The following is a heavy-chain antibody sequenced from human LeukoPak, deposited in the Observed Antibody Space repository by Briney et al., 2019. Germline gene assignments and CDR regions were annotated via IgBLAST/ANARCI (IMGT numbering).Heavy chain of an antibody. D-gene: IGHD3-3*01. CDR3: ARVWRYDFWGTYYFDY. V-gene: IGHV4-34*01. CDR2: INHSGST. Sequence: SETLSLTCAVYGGSFSGYYWSWIRQPPGKGLEWIGEINHSGSTNYNPSLKSRVTISVDTSKNQFSLKLSSVTAADTAVYYCARVWRYDFWGTYYFDYWGQGTLVAVSS. J-gene: IGHJ4*02. CDR1: GGSFSGYY.